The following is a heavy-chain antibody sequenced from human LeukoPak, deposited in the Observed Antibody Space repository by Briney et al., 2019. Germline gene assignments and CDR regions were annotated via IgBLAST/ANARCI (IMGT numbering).Heavy chain of an antibody. J-gene: IGHJ4*02. D-gene: IGHD5-12*01. CDR2: IIPILGIA. V-gene: IGHV1-69*04. CDR1: GGTFSSYA. Sequence: GASVKVSCKASGGTFSSYAISWVRQAPGQGLEWMGRIIPILGIANYAQKFQGRVTITADKSTSTAYMELSSLRAEDTAVYYCARGSTLEWLRLFPSDYWGQGTLVTVSS. CDR3: ARGSTLEWLRLFPSDY.